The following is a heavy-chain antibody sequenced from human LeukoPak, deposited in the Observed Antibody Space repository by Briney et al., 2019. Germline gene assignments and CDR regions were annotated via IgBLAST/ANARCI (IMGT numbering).Heavy chain of an antibody. V-gene: IGHV4-59*01. CDR3: ARCGSYCVY. CDR1: GFTFSSNY. CDR2: IYYSGST. D-gene: IGHD1-26*01. Sequence: GSLRLSCVASGFTFSSNYMSWVRQAPGNGLEWIGYIYYSGSTNYNPSLKSRATISVDTSKNQFSLKLSSVTAADTAVYYCARCGSYCVYRGQGTLVTVSS. J-gene: IGHJ4*02.